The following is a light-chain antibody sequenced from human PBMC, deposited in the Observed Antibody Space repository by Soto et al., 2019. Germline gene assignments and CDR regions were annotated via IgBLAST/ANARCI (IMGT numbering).Light chain of an antibody. CDR2: DAS. J-gene: IGKJ5*01. CDR3: QQRSNWIN. V-gene: IGKV3-11*01. Sequence: EIVLTQSPATLSLSPGERATLSCRASQSVSSYLGWYQQKPGQAPRLLIYDASNRATGIPARFSGSGSGTDFTLTISSLEPEDFAVYYCQQRSNWINFGQGTRLEIK. CDR1: QSVSSY.